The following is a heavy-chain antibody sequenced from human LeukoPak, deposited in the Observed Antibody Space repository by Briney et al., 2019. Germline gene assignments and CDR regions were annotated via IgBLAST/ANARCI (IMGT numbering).Heavy chain of an antibody. D-gene: IGHD6-19*01. J-gene: IGHJ6*02. CDR2: ISGDGGST. CDR3: AKDLCSGTVATPYFYYYGMDV. Sequence: GSLRLSCAASGFTFDDYAMHWVRQAPGKGLEWVSLISGDGGSTYFADSVKGRFTISRDNSKNSLYLQMNSLRTEDTALYYCAKDLCSGTVATPYFYYYGMDVWGQGTTVTVSS. CDR1: GFTFDDYA. V-gene: IGHV3-43*02.